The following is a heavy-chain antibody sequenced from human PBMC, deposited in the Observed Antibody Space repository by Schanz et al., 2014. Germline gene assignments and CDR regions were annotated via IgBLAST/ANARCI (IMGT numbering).Heavy chain of an antibody. Sequence: EVQLAESGGGLVQPGGSLRLSCAVSGFTVSSNHMSWVRQAPGKGLEWVSALSGSGGSTYYADSVKGRFTISRDSPKNTLYLQMNSLRAEDTAVYYCAKDLLYGAPMPLNHLDYWGQGTLVTVSS. CDR2: LSGSGGST. J-gene: IGHJ4*02. CDR3: AKDLLYGAPMPLNHLDY. CDR1: GFTVSSNH. V-gene: IGHV3-23*04. D-gene: IGHD2-2*01.